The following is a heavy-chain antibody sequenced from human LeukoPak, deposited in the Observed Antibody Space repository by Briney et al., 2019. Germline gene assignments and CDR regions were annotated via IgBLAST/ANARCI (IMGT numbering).Heavy chain of an antibody. CDR3: ARDSTVYYDILTGPERYYGMDV. D-gene: IGHD3-9*01. Sequence: PGGSLRLSCAASGFTFSSYSMNWVRQAPGKGLEWVSAISGSGDSTYFGDSVKGRFTISRDNAKNSLYLQMNSLRAEDTAVYYCARDSTVYYDILTGPERYYGMDVWGQGTTVTVSS. J-gene: IGHJ6*02. V-gene: IGHV3-21*01. CDR2: ISGSGDST. CDR1: GFTFSSYS.